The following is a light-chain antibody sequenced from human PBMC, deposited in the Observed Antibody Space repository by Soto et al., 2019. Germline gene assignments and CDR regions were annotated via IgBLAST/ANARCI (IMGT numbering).Light chain of an antibody. CDR3: QQRSNWPPLT. J-gene: IGKJ4*01. V-gene: IGKV3-11*01. CDR2: YAS. Sequence: EIVLTQSPATLSLSPGERATLSCRASQSVSSYLAWYKQKPGQAPRLLIYYASNRATGIPARFSGSGSGTDFTLTISSLEPEDFAVYYCQQRSNWPPLTFGGGTKVEIK. CDR1: QSVSSY.